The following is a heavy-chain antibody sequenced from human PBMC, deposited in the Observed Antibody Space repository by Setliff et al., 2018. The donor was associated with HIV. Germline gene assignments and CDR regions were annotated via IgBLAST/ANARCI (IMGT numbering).Heavy chain of an antibody. CDR2: IYHSGST. D-gene: IGHD1-1*01. Sequence: SETLSLTCGVSGLSISSGYYWGWLRQPPGKGLEWIGSIYHSGSTTYDPSLKSRITISVDTSKNQFSLKLTSVTAADMGVYYCAREPDYWGQGTLVTVSS. V-gene: IGHV4-38-2*01. J-gene: IGHJ4*02. CDR3: AREPDY. CDR1: GLSISSGYY.